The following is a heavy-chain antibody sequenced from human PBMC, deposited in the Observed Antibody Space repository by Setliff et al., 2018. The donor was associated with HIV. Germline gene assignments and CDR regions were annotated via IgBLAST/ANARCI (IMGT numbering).Heavy chain of an antibody. D-gene: IGHD6-13*01. J-gene: IGHJ1*01. CDR2: FDPEDGET. V-gene: IGHV1-24*01. CDR1: GYTLTELS. Sequence: GASVKVSCKISGYTLTELSIHWVRQAPGKGLEWMANFDPEDGETLYAQKFQGRLTMTEDTSTDTAYMELSSLRSDDTAMYYCATDPGYSSTWYSESFQHWGQGTEVTVSS. CDR3: ATDPGYSSTWYSESFQH.